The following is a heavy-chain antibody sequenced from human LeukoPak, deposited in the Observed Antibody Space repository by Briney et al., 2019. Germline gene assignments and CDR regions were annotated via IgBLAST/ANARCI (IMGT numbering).Heavy chain of an antibody. CDR1: GFTFSSYA. CDR3: AKDSNYYGSGSEVDY. D-gene: IGHD3-10*01. V-gene: IGHV3-23*01. CDR2: ISGSGGST. Sequence: GGSLRLSCAASGFTFSSYAMSWVRQAPGKGLECVSAISGSGGSTYYADSVKGRFTISRDNSQNTLYLQMNSLRAEDTAVYYCAKDSNYYGSGSEVDYWGQGTLVTVSS. J-gene: IGHJ4*02.